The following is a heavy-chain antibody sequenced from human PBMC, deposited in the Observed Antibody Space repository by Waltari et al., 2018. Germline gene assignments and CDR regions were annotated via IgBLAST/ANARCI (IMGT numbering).Heavy chain of an antibody. CDR1: GFTLSSYW. D-gene: IGHD3-16*01. CDR3: ARGRPDVWGWVY. J-gene: IGHJ4*02. V-gene: IGHV3-7*01. Sequence: EVQLVESGGGLVQPGGSLRLSCAASGFTLSSYWMSWVRQAPGKGLEWVANIKQDGSEKYYVDSVKGRFTISRDNAKNSLYLQMNSLRAEDTAVYYCARGRPDVWGWVYWGQGTLVTVSS. CDR2: IKQDGSEK.